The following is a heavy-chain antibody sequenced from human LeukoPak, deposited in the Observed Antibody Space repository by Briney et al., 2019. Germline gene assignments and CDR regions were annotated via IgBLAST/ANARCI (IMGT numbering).Heavy chain of an antibody. D-gene: IGHD2-15*01. CDR1: GFTVSGSY. CDR3: ARGYCSGRSCYNGMDV. Sequence: GGSLRLSCAASGFTVSGSYMGWVRQAPGKGLEWVSVIYSGGSTYYADSMKGRFTISRDNSKNTLYLQMNSLRAEDTAVYYCARGYCSGRSCYNGMDVWGQGTTVTVSS. J-gene: IGHJ6*02. V-gene: IGHV3-66*01. CDR2: IYSGGST.